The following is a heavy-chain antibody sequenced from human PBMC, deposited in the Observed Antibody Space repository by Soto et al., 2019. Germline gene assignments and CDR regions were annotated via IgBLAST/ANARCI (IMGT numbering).Heavy chain of an antibody. V-gene: IGHV1-18*01. CDR3: ARGMYGDY. D-gene: IGHD2-8*01. Sequence: QVHLVQSGAEVKKPGASVMVSCKASGYTFISYGITWVRQAPGQGLEWMGWISAHNGNTDYAQKLQGRVIVTSDTSTSTAYMDLRSLISDYTAVYYCARGMYGDYWCQGALVTVSS. CDR1: GYTFISYG. CDR2: ISAHNGNT. J-gene: IGHJ4*02.